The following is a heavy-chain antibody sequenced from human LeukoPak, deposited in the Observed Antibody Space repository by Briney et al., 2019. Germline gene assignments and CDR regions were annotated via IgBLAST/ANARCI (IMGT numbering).Heavy chain of an antibody. Sequence: GGSLRLSGAASGFIFYDHDMDWVRQAPGKGLEWVSGISWSSGNIVYAASVKGQFTISRYSVKNSLYLQMTSVRADDTAMYYCVRDDYDFWSGYQRYFEFWGQGTLVTVSS. CDR3: VRDDYDFWSGYQRYFEF. CDR2: ISWSSGNI. CDR1: GFIFYDHD. D-gene: IGHD3-3*01. V-gene: IGHV3-9*01. J-gene: IGHJ4*02.